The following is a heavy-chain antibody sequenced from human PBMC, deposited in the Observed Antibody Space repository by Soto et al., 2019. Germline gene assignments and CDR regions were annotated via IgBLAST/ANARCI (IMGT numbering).Heavy chain of an antibody. D-gene: IGHD3-16*01. Sequence: QVQLVQSGAEVKKPGASVKVSCKASGYTFTNYGISWVRQAPGQGLEWMGWISAYNGNTNYAQKLQGRVTMTTDTSTRTAYMELRSLRSDDTAVYYCARDGALGENYYSYGMDVWGQGTSVTVSS. CDR2: ISAYNGNT. CDR3: ARDGALGENYYSYGMDV. V-gene: IGHV1-18*01. CDR1: GYTFTNYG. J-gene: IGHJ6*02.